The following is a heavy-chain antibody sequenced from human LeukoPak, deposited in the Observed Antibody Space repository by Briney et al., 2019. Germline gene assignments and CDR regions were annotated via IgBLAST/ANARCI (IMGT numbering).Heavy chain of an antibody. CDR2: LRSGGNTK. J-gene: IGHJ4*02. D-gene: IGHD4-23*01. CDR1: GFTFSSYG. CDR3: AKDHPVAHY. Sequence: GGSLRLSCAASGFTFSSYGMHWVRQAPGKGLEWVAFLRSGGNTKYYVDSVKGRFTISRDSSKNTLYLQMSNLRAEDTAVYYCAKDHPVAHYWGQGTLVTVSS. V-gene: IGHV3-30*02.